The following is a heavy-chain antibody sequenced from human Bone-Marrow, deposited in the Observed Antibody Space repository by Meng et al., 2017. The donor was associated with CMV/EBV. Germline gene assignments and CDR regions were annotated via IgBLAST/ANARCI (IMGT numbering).Heavy chain of an antibody. Sequence: GESLKISCAASGFTFSSYGMHWVRQAPGKGLEWVDNIKQDGSEKYSVDSVKGRFTISRDNAKNSLYLQMNSLRAEDTAVYYCARDKGTMYSSGRGAFDVWGQGTMVTVSS. J-gene: IGHJ3*01. CDR3: ARDKGTMYSSGRGAFDV. CDR1: GFTFSSYG. V-gene: IGHV3-7*01. D-gene: IGHD6-19*01. CDR2: IKQDGSEK.